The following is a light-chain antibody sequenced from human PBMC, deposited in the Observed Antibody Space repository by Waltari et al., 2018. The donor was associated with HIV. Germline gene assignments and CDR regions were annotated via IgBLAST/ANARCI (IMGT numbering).Light chain of an antibody. Sequence: DIQMTQSPSSLSASVGDRVTITCRASQNIISSLNWYQQKPGKAPKLLIYSASSLQSGVPSRFSGSGSGTDFTLTISSLQPEDFATYYCQQSYSTPRFGPGTKVDIK. J-gene: IGKJ3*01. CDR1: QNIISS. V-gene: IGKV1-39*01. CDR3: QQSYSTPR. CDR2: SAS.